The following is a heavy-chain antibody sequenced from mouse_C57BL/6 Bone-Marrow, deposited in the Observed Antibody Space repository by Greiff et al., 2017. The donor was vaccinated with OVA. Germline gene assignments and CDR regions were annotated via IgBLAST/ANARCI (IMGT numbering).Heavy chain of an antibody. CDR1: GFTFSSYG. V-gene: IGHV5-6*02. CDR2: ISSGGSYT. J-gene: IGHJ4*01. Sequence: DVMLVESGGDLVKPGGSLKLSCAASGFTFSSYGMSWVRQTPDKRLEWVATISSGGSYTYYPDSVKGRFTISRDNAKNTLYLQMSSLKSEDTAMYYCARPRDYYAMDYWGQGTSVTVSS. CDR3: ARPRDYYAMDY.